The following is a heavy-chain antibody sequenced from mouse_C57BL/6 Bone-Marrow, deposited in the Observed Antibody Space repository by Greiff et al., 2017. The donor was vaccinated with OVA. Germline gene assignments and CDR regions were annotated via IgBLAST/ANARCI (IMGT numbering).Heavy chain of an antibody. CDR3: ARPVWYTVYPMDY. J-gene: IGHJ4*01. CDR2: IYPGDGAT. Sequence: VQLQQSGPELVKPGASVKISCKASGYAFSSSWMNWVKQRPGKGLEWIGRIYPGDGATNYNGKFKGKATLTADKSSSTAYMQLSSLTSEDSAVYVCARPVWYTVYPMDYWGQGTTVTVSS. D-gene: IGHD1-1*02. CDR1: GYAFSSSW. V-gene: IGHV1-82*01.